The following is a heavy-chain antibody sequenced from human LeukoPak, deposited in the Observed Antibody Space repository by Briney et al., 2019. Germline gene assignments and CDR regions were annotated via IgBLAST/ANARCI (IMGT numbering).Heavy chain of an antibody. CDR3: ARETWYSSSHFDY. CDR1: GYTLTDLS. Sequence: ASVKVSCKVFGYTLTDLSMHWVRQAPGKGLEWMGGFDPEDGETIYAQRFQGRVTMTEDTYTDRAYMELSRLRSEDMAVYYCARETWYSSSHFDYWGQGTLVTVSS. D-gene: IGHD6-6*01. CDR2: FDPEDGET. J-gene: IGHJ4*02. V-gene: IGHV1-24*01.